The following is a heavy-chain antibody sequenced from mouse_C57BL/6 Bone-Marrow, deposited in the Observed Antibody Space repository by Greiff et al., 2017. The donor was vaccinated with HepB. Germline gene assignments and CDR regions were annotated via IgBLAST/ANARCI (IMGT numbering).Heavy chain of an antibody. Sequence: VQLQQSGPELVKPGASVKISCKASGYAFSSSWMNWVKQRPGKGLEWIGRINPGDGDTNYNGKFKGKATVTADKTSSTAYMQLSSLTSEDSAVYFCARRAFIHFDYWGQGTTLTVSS. D-gene: IGHD1-1*01. CDR1: GYAFSSSW. CDR3: ARRAFIHFDY. CDR2: INPGDGDT. J-gene: IGHJ2*01. V-gene: IGHV1-82*01.